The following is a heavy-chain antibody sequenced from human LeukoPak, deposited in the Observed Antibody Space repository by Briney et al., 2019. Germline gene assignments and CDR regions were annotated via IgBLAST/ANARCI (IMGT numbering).Heavy chain of an antibody. CDR3: ASPLMSGYYGGAAFDI. V-gene: IGHV3-21*01. Sequence: GGSLRLSCAASGFTFSSYSMNWVRQAPGKGLEWVSSISSSSSYICYADSVKGRFTISRDNAKNSLYLQMNSLRAEDTAVYYCASPLMSGYYGGAAFDIWGQGTMVTVSS. CDR2: ISSSSSYI. CDR1: GFTFSSYS. J-gene: IGHJ3*02. D-gene: IGHD3-22*01.